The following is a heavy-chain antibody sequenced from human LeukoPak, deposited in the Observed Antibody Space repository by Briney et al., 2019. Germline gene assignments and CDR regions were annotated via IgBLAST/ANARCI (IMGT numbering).Heavy chain of an antibody. J-gene: IGHJ4*02. CDR3: ARVDPGYYYDSSGSYYFDY. CDR1: GYTFTSYY. CDR2: INPSGGGT. Sequence: ASVKVSCKASGYTFTSYYMHWVRQAPGQGLEWMGIINPSGGGTSYAQKFQGRVTMTRDTSTSTVYMELSSLRSEDTAVYYCARVDPGYYYDSSGSYYFDYWGQGTLVTVSS. V-gene: IGHV1-46*01. D-gene: IGHD3-22*01.